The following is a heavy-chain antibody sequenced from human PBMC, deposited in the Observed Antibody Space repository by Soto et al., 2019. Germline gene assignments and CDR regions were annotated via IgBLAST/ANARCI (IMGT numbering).Heavy chain of an antibody. J-gene: IGHJ4*02. CDR3: AAGGGLPRYY. D-gene: IGHD5-12*01. CDR2: IYHSGST. V-gene: IGHV4-30-2*01. CDR1: GGSISSGGYS. Sequence: QLQLQESGSGLVKPSQTLSLTCAVSGGSISSGGYSWSWIRQPPGKGLEWIGYIYHSGSTYYNPPLKIRVTIAVDRSKNQFSLKRSSVTAADTAVYYCAAGGGLPRYYWGQGTLVTVSS.